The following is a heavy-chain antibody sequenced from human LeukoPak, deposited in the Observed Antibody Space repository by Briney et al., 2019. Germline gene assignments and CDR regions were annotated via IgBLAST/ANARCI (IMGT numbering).Heavy chain of an antibody. CDR1: GALYGACY. CDR2: IDHRGTA. CDR3: AVGITILGVAASFDS. J-gene: IGHJ4*02. V-gene: IGHV4-34*01. D-gene: IGHD3-3*01. Sequence: PSDTLSLTCAVYGALYGACYWGWIRKPPGKGREWIGDIDHRGTATYNPSLKSRLTISADASKNQFSLKLNSVTDADTAVYYCAVGITILGVAASFDSWGQGNLVIVSS.